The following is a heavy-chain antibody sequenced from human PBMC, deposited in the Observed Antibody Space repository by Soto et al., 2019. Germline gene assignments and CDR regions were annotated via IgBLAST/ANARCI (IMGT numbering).Heavy chain of an antibody. Sequence: ASVKVSCKASGYTFTSYYMHWVRQAPGQGLEWMGIINPSGGSTSYAQRFQGRVTMTRDTSTSTVYMELSSLRSEDTAVYYCARELGSGWGNHYYYGMDVWGQGTTVTVSS. V-gene: IGHV1-46*01. D-gene: IGHD6-19*01. CDR1: GYTFTSYY. J-gene: IGHJ6*02. CDR3: ARELGSGWGNHYYYGMDV. CDR2: INPSGGST.